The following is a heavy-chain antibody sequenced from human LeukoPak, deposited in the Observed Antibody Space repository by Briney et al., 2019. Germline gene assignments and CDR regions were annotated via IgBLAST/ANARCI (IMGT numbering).Heavy chain of an antibody. D-gene: IGHD2-21*02. CDR2: ISGSGGST. CDR3: AKPERVVTARTLSFDY. Sequence: GGSLRLSCAASGFTFSSYAMSWVRQAPGKGLEWVSAISGSGGSTYYADSVKGRFTISRDNSKNTLYLQMNSLRAEDTAVYYCAKPERVVTARTLSFDYWGQGTLVTVSS. V-gene: IGHV3-23*01. J-gene: IGHJ4*02. CDR1: GFTFSSYA.